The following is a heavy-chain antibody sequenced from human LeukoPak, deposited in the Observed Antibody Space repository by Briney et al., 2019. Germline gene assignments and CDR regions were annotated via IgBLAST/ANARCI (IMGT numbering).Heavy chain of an antibody. J-gene: IGHJ4*02. D-gene: IGHD5-18*01. Sequence: GGSLRLSCAASGFTFSSYAMHWVRQAPGKGLEWVSSISSSSSYIYYADSVKGRFTISRDNAKNSLYLQMNSLRAEDTAVYYCARGRKAGYTSFDYWGQGTLVTVSS. CDR2: ISSSSSYI. CDR3: ARGRKAGYTSFDY. V-gene: IGHV3-21*01. CDR1: GFTFSSYA.